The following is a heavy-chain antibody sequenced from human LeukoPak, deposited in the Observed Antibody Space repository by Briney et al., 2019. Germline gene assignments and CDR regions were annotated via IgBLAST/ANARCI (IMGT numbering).Heavy chain of an antibody. J-gene: IGHJ5*02. Sequence: PGRSLRLSCAASEFTFSSYGIHWVRQAPGKGLEWVAVISYDGSNKYYADSVKGRFTISRDNFKNTLYLQMNSLRAEDTAVYYCAKRTSTWFDPWGQGTLVTVSS. CDR2: ISYDGSNK. CDR3: AKRTSTWFDP. V-gene: IGHV3-30*18. CDR1: EFTFSSYG.